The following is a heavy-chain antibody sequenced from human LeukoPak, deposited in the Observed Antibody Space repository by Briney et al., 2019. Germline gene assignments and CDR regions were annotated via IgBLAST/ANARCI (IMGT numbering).Heavy chain of an antibody. D-gene: IGHD3-3*01. Sequence: SETQSLTCAVYSGSFSGYYWSWIRQHPGKGLEWIGYIYYSGSTYYNPSLKSRVTISVDTSKNQFSLKLSSVTAADTAVYYCARDGDDFWSGHDAFDIWGQGTMVTVSS. CDR1: SGSFSGYY. CDR3: ARDGDDFWSGHDAFDI. J-gene: IGHJ3*02. CDR2: IYYSGST. V-gene: IGHV4-31*11.